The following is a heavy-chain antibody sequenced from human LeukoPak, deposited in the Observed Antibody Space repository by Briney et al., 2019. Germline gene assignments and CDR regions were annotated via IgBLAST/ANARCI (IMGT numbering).Heavy chain of an antibody. CDR2: INHSGST. CDR3: ASAVLGQEGHRTEEDRHFDY. V-gene: IGHV4-34*01. D-gene: IGHD2-15*01. CDR1: GGSFSGYY. J-gene: IGHJ4*02. Sequence: SETLSLTCAVYGGSFSGYYWSWIRQPPGKGLEWIGEINHSGSTNYNPSLKSRVTISVDTSKNQFSLKLSSVTAADTAVYYCASAVLGQEGHRTEEDRHFDYWGQGTLVTVSS.